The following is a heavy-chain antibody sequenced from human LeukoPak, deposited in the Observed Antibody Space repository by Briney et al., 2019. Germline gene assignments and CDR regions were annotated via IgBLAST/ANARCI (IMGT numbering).Heavy chain of an antibody. V-gene: IGHV4-59*01. CDR2: IYYSGST. J-gene: IGHJ6*02. CDR3: ARVPAYYDFWSGYVYYGMDV. Sequence: KTSETLSLTCTVSGGSISSYYWSWIRQPPGKGLERIGYIYYSGSTNYNPSLKSRVTISVDTSKNQFSLKLSSVTAADTAVYYCARVPAYYDFWSGYVYYGMDVWGQGTTVTVSS. CDR1: GGSISSYY. D-gene: IGHD3-3*01.